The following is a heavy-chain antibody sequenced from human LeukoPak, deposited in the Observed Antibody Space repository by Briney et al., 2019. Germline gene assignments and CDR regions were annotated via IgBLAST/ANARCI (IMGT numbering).Heavy chain of an antibody. CDR2: ISGSSSTI. Sequence: GGSLRLSCAASGFTFSTYSMNWVRQAPGKGLEWVSYISGSSSTIYYADSVKGRFTISRDNAKNSLYLQMNSLRAEDTAVYYCARGSTYYDSSGQVPFDYWGQGTLVTVSS. V-gene: IGHV3-48*01. CDR1: GFTFSTYS. CDR3: ARGSTYYDSSGQVPFDY. D-gene: IGHD3-22*01. J-gene: IGHJ4*02.